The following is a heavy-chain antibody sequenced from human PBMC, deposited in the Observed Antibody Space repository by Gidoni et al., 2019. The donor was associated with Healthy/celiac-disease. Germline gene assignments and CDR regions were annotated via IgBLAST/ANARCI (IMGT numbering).Heavy chain of an antibody. D-gene: IGHD3-10*01. Sequence: QVQLQESCPGLVTPSQTLSLTCTVSAGSISSGSYYWSWIRQPAGKGLEWIGRIYTSGSTNYNPALKRRVTISVDTSKNQFSLKLSSVTAADTAVYYCARLAHIRFGPGAFDIWGQGTMVTVSS. J-gene: IGHJ3*02. CDR1: AGSISSGSYY. CDR2: IYTSGST. V-gene: IGHV4-61*02. CDR3: ARLAHIRFGPGAFDI.